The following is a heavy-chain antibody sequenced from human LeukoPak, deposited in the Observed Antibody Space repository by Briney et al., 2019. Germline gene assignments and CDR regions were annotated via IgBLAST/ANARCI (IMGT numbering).Heavy chain of an antibody. D-gene: IGHD2-21*01. CDR3: ARDPPREATIWAFDI. CDR1: GGTFSSYA. Sequence: SVKVSCKASGGTFSSYAISWVRQAPGQGLEWMGRIIPILGIANYVQKFQGRVAMTADASTNTAYMELRSLRSDDMAVYYCARDPPREATIWAFDIWGQGTMVTVSS. CDR2: IIPILGIA. V-gene: IGHV1-69*04. J-gene: IGHJ3*02.